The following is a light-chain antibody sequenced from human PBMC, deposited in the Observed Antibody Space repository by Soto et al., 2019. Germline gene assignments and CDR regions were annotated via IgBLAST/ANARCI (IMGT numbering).Light chain of an antibody. V-gene: IGLV2-14*01. Sequence: QSALTQPASVSGSHGQSITISCTGTGSDVGGYNYVSWYQQHPGKAPKLMIYDVSNRPSGVSNRFSGSKSGNTASLTISGLQAEDEADYYCSSYTSSSTLLYVFGTGTKVTVL. CDR2: DVS. CDR3: SSYTSSSTLLYV. CDR1: GSDVGGYNY. J-gene: IGLJ1*01.